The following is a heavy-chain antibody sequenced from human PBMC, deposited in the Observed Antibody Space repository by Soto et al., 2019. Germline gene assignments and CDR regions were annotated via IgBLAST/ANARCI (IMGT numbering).Heavy chain of an antibody. D-gene: IGHD1-26*01. CDR3: AREMSGSYYFDY. Sequence: GGSLRLSCAASGFTFSSYAMHWVRQAPGKGLEWVAVISYDGSNKYYADSVKGRFTISRDNSKNTLYLQMNSLRAEDTAVDYCAREMSGSYYFDYWGQGTLVTVSS. CDR2: ISYDGSNK. V-gene: IGHV3-30-3*01. CDR1: GFTFSSYA. J-gene: IGHJ4*02.